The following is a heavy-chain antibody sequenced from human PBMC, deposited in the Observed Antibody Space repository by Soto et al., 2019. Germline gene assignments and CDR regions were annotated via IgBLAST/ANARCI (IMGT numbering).Heavy chain of an antibody. CDR3: AKGRGYDSSPYYYYYGMDV. CDR2: ISGSGGST. Sequence: GGSLRLSCAASGFTFSSYAMSWVRQAPGKGLEWVSAISGSGGSTYYADSVKGRFTISRDNSKNTLYLQMNSLRAEDTAVYYCAKGRGYDSSPYYYYYGMDVWGQGTTVTVSS. J-gene: IGHJ6*02. D-gene: IGHD5-12*01. CDR1: GFTFSSYA. V-gene: IGHV3-23*01.